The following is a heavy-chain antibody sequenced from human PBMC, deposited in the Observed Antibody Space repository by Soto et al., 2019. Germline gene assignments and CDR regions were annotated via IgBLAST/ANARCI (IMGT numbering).Heavy chain of an antibody. CDR3: GRGRDYGGNRPLYYYYGMDV. J-gene: IGHJ6*02. V-gene: IGHV1-46*01. CDR1: GYTFTSYY. D-gene: IGHD4-17*01. Sequence: QVQLVQSGAEVKKPGASVKVSCKASGYTFTSYYMHWVRQAPGQGLEWMGIINPSGGSTSYAQKFQGRVTMTRDRSTSTVYMELSSLRSEDTAVYYCGRGRDYGGNRPLYYYYGMDVWGQGTTVTVSS. CDR2: INPSGGST.